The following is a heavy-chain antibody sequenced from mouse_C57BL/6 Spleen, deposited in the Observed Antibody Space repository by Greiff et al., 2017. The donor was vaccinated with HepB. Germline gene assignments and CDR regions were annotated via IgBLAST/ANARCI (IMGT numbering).Heavy chain of an antibody. Sequence: VKLKESGPGLVAPSQSLSITCTVSGFSFTSYGVHWVRQPPGKGLEWLVVIWSDGSTTYNSALKSRLSISKDNSKSQVFLKMNSLQTDDTAMYYCARHGGRYGSPFAYWGQGTLVTVSA. J-gene: IGHJ3*01. D-gene: IGHD1-1*01. V-gene: IGHV2-6-1*01. CDR2: IWSDGST. CDR3: ARHGGRYGSPFAY. CDR1: GFSFTSYG.